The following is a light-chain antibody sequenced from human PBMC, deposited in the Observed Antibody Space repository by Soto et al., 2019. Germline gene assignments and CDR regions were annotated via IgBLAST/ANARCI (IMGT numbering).Light chain of an antibody. Sequence: EIVLTQSPGTLSLSPGERATLSCRASQSVSSSYLAWYQQKPGQAPRLLISGASSRATGITDRFSGSGAGTDFTLTISRLEPYDFAVYYCQQYCSSPLTCGGGTKVEIK. CDR3: QQYCSSPLT. CDR2: GAS. V-gene: IGKV3-20*01. CDR1: QSVSSSY. J-gene: IGKJ4*02.